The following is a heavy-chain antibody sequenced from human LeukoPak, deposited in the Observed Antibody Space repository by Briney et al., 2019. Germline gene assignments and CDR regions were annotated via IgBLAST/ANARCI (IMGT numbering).Heavy chain of an antibody. D-gene: IGHD6-19*01. V-gene: IGHV3-21*01. CDR2: IGSSSSYI. Sequence: PGGSLRLSCAASGFTFSSYSMNWVRQAPGKGLEWVSSIGSSSSYIYYADSVKGRFTISRDNAKNSLYLQMNSLRAEDTAVYYCARGDEQWLPPSDYWGQGTLVTVSS. J-gene: IGHJ4*02. CDR3: ARGDEQWLPPSDY. CDR1: GFTFSSYS.